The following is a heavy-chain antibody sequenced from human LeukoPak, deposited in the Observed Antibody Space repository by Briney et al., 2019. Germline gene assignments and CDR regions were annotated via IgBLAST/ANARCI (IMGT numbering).Heavy chain of an antibody. CDR1: GFSFRSSA. V-gene: IGHV3-30*02. Sequence: GGSLRLSCAASGFSFRSSAMHWVRQAPGKGLEWMAFMRSDGSDEHYADSVKGRLTISRDNSHNTLYLQMNSLHSEDTAVYYCAKDLGLQVGASPFDYWGQGTLVTVSS. J-gene: IGHJ4*02. CDR3: AKDLGLQVGASPFDY. CDR2: MRSDGSDE. D-gene: IGHD1-26*01.